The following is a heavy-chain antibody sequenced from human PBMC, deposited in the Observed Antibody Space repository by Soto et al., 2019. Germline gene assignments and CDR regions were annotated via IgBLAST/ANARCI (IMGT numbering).Heavy chain of an antibody. Sequence: QVQVVQSGAEVKKPGASVKVACKASGYSFDTFGMSWVRQDPGQGLEWMGWISIEKGDTNSAQKFQDRVTMTTDTSTSTAYMELRSRTSDDTAVYYCARCYCSVGSCFTCWHFDLWGRGTLVTVSS. J-gene: IGHJ2*01. CDR1: GYSFDTFG. CDR2: ISIEKGDT. CDR3: ARCYCSVGSCFTCWHFDL. D-gene: IGHD2-15*01. V-gene: IGHV1-18*01.